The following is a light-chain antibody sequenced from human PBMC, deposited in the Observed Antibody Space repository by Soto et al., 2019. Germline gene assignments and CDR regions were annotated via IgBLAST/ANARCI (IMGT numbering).Light chain of an antibody. V-gene: IGKV3-20*01. J-gene: IGKJ1*01. CDR3: QQYGSSPPGRT. Sequence: DIVITQPTLSLSVTPGQPASISCKSSQSLLHSDGKTYLAWYQQKPGQAPRLLIYGASSRATGIPDRFSGSGSGTDFTLTISRLEPEDFAVYYCQQYGSSPPGRTFGQGA. CDR2: GAS. CDR1: QSLLHSDGKTY.